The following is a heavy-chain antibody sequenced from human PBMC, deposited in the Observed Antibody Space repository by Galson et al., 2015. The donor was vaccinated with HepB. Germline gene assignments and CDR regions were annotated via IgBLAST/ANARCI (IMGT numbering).Heavy chain of an antibody. CDR3: TTDSRERTSGYFYSYDASDI. CDR1: GFTFNNAW. CDR2: IKSEPDGGTT. V-gene: IGHV3-15*01. Sequence: SLRLSCAASGFTFNNAWMSWVRQAPGKGLEWVGRIKSEPDGGTTDYAAPVKGRFTFSRDDSRNTLYLQMNSLKTEETAVYYCTTDSRERTSGYFYSYDASDIWGQGTMVTVSS. D-gene: IGHD3-22*01. J-gene: IGHJ3*02.